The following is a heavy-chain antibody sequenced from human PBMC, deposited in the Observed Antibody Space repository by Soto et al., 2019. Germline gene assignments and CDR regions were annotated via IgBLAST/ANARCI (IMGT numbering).Heavy chain of an antibody. V-gene: IGHV1-69*02. CDR3: GRGPLTYYYGSGRAYYMDV. CDR1: GGTFSSYT. J-gene: IGHJ6*03. Sequence: SVKVSCKASGGTFSSYTISWVRQAPGQGLEWMGRIIPILGIANYAQKFQGRVTITADKSTSTAYMELSSLRSEDTAVYYCGRGPLTYYYGSGRAYYMDVWGKGTTVTVSS. CDR2: IIPILGIA. D-gene: IGHD3-10*01.